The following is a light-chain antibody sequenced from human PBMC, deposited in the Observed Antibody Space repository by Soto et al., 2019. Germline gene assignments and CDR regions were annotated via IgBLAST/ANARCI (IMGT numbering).Light chain of an antibody. J-gene: IGKJ1*01. V-gene: IGKV3-15*01. CDR1: QSVSTY. CDR3: QQNKDWPGT. CDR2: DAS. Sequence: EIVMTQSPATLSVSPGERATLSCRASQSVSTYLAWYQQKPGQAPRLLIYDASTRATGIPVRFSGSGSGTEFTLTISSLQSEDVGIYYCQQNKDWPGTFGQGTKVEVK.